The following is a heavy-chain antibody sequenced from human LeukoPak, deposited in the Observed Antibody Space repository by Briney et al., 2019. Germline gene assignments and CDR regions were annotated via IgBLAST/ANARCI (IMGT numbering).Heavy chain of an antibody. V-gene: IGHV4-34*01. CDR2: INHSGST. CDR3: ARGVVVVAATAFGFDP. CDR1: GGSFSGYY. D-gene: IGHD2-15*01. J-gene: IGHJ5*02. Sequence: SETLSLTCAVYGGSFSGYYWSWIRQPPGKGLEWIGEINHSGSTNYNPSLKSRVTISVDTSKNQFSLKLSSVTAADTAVYYCARGVVVVAATAFGFDPWGQGTLVTVSS.